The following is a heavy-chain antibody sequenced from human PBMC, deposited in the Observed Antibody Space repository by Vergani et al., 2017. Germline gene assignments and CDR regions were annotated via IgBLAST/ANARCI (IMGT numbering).Heavy chain of an antibody. V-gene: IGHV4-4*03. CDR1: GDSISSNNC. Sequence: QVQLQESGPGLVKPPGTLSLTCAVSGDSISSNNCWTWVRQPPGKGLEWIGEICHTEDTKYSPSLKSRVTVSVDESRNLFSLGLNSVTAADTAIYYCARDERRPWSNSWARFGYWGLGIPVNGSS. D-gene: IGHD6-13*01. J-gene: IGHJ4*03. CDR2: ICHTEDT. CDR3: ARDERRPWSNSWARFGY.